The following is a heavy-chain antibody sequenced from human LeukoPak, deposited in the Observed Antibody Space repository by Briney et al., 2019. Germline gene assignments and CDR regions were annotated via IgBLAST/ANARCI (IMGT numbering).Heavy chain of an antibody. D-gene: IGHD2-15*01. CDR2: INAGDGNT. CDR3: ARDERGGYVDY. V-gene: IGHV1-3*01. CDR1: GYTFTSYA. J-gene: IGHJ4*02. Sequence: GASVKVSCKASGYTFTSYAIHWVRQAPGQRLEWMGWINAGDGNTKYSQKSQGKVTMTTDTSTSTAYMELRSLRSDDTAVYYCARDERGGYVDYWGQGTLVTVSS.